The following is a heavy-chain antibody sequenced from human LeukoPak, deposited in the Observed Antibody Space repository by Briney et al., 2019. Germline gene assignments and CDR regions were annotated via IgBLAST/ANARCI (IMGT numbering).Heavy chain of an antibody. D-gene: IGHD4/OR15-4a*01. CDR1: GFTISSSY. CDR3: ARGARGAYFDY. Sequence: GGPLRLSCAASGFTISSSYMSWVRQVPGKGLEWVSCIYGADTIYYADFVKDRFTISRDSNRNILYLQMNSLRADDTAVYYCARGARGAYFDYWGQGTLVTVSS. V-gene: IGHV3-66*01. CDR2: IYGADTI. J-gene: IGHJ4*02.